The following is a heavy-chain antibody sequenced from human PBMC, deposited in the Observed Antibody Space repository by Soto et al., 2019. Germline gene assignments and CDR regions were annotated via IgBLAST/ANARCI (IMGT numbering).Heavy chain of an antibody. V-gene: IGHV1-69*13. CDR3: AREEYSYPIANCFHS. CDR2: IIPIFGTA. CDR1: GGTFSSYA. Sequence: ASVKVSCKASGGTFSSYAISWVRQAPGQGLEWMGGIIPIFGTANYAQKFQGRVTITADESTSTAYMELSSLRSEDTAVYYCAREEYSYPIANCFHSCGPGTLVTVSS. J-gene: IGHJ5*01. D-gene: IGHD5-18*01.